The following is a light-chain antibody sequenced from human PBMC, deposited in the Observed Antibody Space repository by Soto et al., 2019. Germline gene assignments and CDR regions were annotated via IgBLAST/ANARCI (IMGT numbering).Light chain of an antibody. Sequence: DVQMTQSPSSVSASVGDRVTITCRANEGVANWLAWYQQKPGKAPKLLIYAASSLQDGVPSRFSGTGSGTVFTLTIDSLQPEDFATYFCLQANSFPPTFGQGTRLDSK. CDR1: EGVANW. J-gene: IGKJ5*01. CDR2: AAS. V-gene: IGKV1-12*01. CDR3: LQANSFPPT.